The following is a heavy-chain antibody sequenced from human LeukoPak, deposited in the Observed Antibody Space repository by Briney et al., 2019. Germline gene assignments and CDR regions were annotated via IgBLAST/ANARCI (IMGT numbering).Heavy chain of an antibody. V-gene: IGHV4-39*01. J-gene: IGHJ4*02. D-gene: IGHD3-10*01. CDR3: ARYVVYGSGKYYFDY. CDR2: INYSGST. CDR1: GGSVSSTTYY. Sequence: PSETLSLTCTVSGGSVSSTTYYWSWIRQPPGKGLEWVASINYSGSTYYNPSLKSRVTISVDTSENQFSLKLSSVTAADTAVYYCARYVVYGSGKYYFDYWGQGTLVTVSS.